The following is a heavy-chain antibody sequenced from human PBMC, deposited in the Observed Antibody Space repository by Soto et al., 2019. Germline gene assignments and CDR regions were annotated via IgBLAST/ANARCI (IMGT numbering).Heavy chain of an antibody. CDR3: EKLRSLQQWLGAFDI. Sequence: GWSLRLSCEASGFTFSRFAMSWVRQTPGKGLEWVSGISWNSGSIGYADSVKGRFTISRDNAKNSLYLQMNSLRAEDTALYYCEKLRSLQQWLGAFDIWGKGTMVTASS. J-gene: IGHJ3*02. CDR2: ISWNSGSI. D-gene: IGHD6-19*01. V-gene: IGHV3-9*01. CDR1: GFTFSRFA.